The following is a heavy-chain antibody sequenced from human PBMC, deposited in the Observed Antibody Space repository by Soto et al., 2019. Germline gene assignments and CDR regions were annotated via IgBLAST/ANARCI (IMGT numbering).Heavy chain of an antibody. Sequence: QVQLVQSGAEVKKPGASVKVSCKASGYTFTSYAMHWVRQAPGQRLEWMGWINAGKGNTKYSQKFQGRVTITRDTSASTAYMELSSLRSEDTAVYYCARGCSSTSCYWSLGGISLSFDYWGQVTLVTVSS. J-gene: IGHJ4*02. CDR1: GYTFTSYA. CDR2: INAGKGNT. CDR3: ARGCSSTSCYWSLGGISLSFDY. D-gene: IGHD2-2*01. V-gene: IGHV1-3*01.